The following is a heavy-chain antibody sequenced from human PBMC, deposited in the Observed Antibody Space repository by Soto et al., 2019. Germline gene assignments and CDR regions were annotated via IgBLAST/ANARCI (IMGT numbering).Heavy chain of an antibody. D-gene: IGHD3-22*01. CDR3: AMGGDYYDSSGYPQGFDY. CDR2: IYYSGST. Sequence: QVQLQESGPGLVKPSQTLSLTCTVSGGSISSGGYYWSWIRQHPGKGLEWIGYIYYSGSTYYNPSXKSRVTRSVXTXXXQXXLKLSSVTAADTAVYYCAMGGDYYDSSGYPQGFDYWGQGTLVTVSS. V-gene: IGHV4-31*03. CDR1: GGSISSGGYY. J-gene: IGHJ4*02.